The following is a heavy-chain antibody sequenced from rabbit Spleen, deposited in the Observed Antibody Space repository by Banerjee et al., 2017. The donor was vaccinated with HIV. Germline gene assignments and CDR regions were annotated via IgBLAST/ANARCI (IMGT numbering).Heavy chain of an antibody. V-gene: IGHV1S40*01. CDR1: GVSFSSNHY. D-gene: IGHD8-1*01. J-gene: IGHJ6*01. CDR2: IEGGSSAFS. Sequence: QSLEESGGDLVKPGASPTLTCTASGVSFSSNHYMCWVRQAPGKGLEWIACIEGGSSAFSYFASWAKGRFTISKTSSTTVTLQMTSLTAADTATYFCARDSGSSFSSYGMDLWGPGTLVTVS. CDR3: ARDSGSSFSSYGMDL.